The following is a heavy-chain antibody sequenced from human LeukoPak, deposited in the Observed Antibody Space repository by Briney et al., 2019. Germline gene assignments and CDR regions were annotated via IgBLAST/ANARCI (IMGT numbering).Heavy chain of an antibody. CDR1: GGSISSSSYY. Sequence: SETLSLTCTVSGGSISSSSYYWGWIRQPPGKGLEWIGSIYYSGSTYYNPSLKSRVTISVDTSKNQFSLKLSSVTAADTAVYYCAREPRLLESSGYYYLYYYYYMDVWGKGTTVTVSS. J-gene: IGHJ6*03. CDR3: AREPRLLESSGYYYLYYYYYMDV. D-gene: IGHD3-22*01. CDR2: IYYSGST. V-gene: IGHV4-39*07.